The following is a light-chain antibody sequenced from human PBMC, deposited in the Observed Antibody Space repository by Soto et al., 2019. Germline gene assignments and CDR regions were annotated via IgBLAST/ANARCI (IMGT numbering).Light chain of an antibody. CDR1: QSVSSN. CDR3: QHYNNWPPLT. CDR2: GAS. J-gene: IGKJ4*01. Sequence: EIVMTQSPATLSVSPGERATLSSRASQSVSSNLAWYQQKPGQAPRLLIYGASTRATGIPARFSGSGSGTEFTLTISSLQSEDFAVYYCQHYNNWPPLTFGGGTKVEI. V-gene: IGKV3-15*01.